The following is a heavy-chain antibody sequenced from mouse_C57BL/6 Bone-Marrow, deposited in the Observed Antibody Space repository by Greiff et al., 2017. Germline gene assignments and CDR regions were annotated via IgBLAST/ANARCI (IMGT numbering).Heavy chain of an antibody. V-gene: IGHV5S21*01. Sequence: EVQRVESGEGLVKPGGSLKLSCAASGFTFSSYAMSWVRQTPEKRLEWVAYISSGGDYNYYEYTVKGRFTISRDNARNPLYLQVSSLKSEDTAMYYCAGESGNTTVVPFDYWGQGTTLTVSS. D-gene: IGHD1-1*01. CDR2: ISSGGDYN. CDR1: GFTFSSYA. J-gene: IGHJ2*01. CDR3: AGESGNTTVVPFDY.